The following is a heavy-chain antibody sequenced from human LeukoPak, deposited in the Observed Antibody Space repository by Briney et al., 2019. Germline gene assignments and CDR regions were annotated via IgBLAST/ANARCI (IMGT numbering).Heavy chain of an antibody. V-gene: IGHV4-34*01. J-gene: IGHJ4*02. CDR2: INHSGST. CDR3: ATVYSGYDVVGEDY. Sequence: SETLSLTCAVYGGSFSGYYWSWIRQPPGKGLEWIGEINHSGSTNYNPSLKSRVTISVDTSKNQFSLNLSSVTAADTAVYYCATVYSGYDVVGEDYWGQGTLVTVSS. CDR1: GGSFSGYY. D-gene: IGHD5-12*01.